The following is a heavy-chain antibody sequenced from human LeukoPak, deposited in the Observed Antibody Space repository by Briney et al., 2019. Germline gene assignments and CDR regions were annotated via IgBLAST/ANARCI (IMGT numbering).Heavy chain of an antibody. Sequence: GGSLRLSCAASGFTFDDYAMHWVRQAPGKGLEWVSGISWNSDSIAYADSVRGRFTISRDNAKTSLYLQMNSLRPGDTALYYCTKDKGIINGFYYFDSWGQGTLVAVSS. CDR2: ISWNSDSI. CDR1: GFTFDDYA. CDR3: TKDKGIINGFYYFDS. D-gene: IGHD3-10*01. V-gene: IGHV3-9*01. J-gene: IGHJ4*02.